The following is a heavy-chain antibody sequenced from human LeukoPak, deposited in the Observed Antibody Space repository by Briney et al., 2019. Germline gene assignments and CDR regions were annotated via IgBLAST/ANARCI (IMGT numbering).Heavy chain of an antibody. D-gene: IGHD1-26*01. CDR1: GFTVSSNY. CDR2: IYSGGST. V-gene: IGHV3-53*01. J-gene: IGHJ3*01. CDR3: ARERGSYASEAFDL. Sequence: PGGSLRLSCAASGFTVSSNYMSWVRQAPGKGLEWVSVIYSGGSTYYADSVKGRFTISRDNSKNTLYLQMNSLRAEDTAVYYCARERGSYASEAFDLWGQGTMVTVSS.